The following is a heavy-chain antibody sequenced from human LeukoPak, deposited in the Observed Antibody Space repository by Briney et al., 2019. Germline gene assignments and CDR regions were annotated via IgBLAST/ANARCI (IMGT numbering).Heavy chain of an antibody. V-gene: IGHV1-8*01. CDR3: ARVRAHRGYSYGRYYFDY. Sequence: ASVTVSCKASVYTFTSYDINWVRQATGQGVEWMGWMNPDSGNTGYAQKFQGRVTMPRNPSLSPAYMQLSSLRSEDTAVYYCARVRAHRGYSYGRYYFDYWGQGTLVTVSS. CDR1: VYTFTSYD. D-gene: IGHD5-18*01. CDR2: MNPDSGNT. J-gene: IGHJ4*02.